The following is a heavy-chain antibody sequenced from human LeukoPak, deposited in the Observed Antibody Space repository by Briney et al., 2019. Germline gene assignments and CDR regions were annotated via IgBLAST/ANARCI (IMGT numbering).Heavy chain of an antibody. Sequence: ASVKVSCKASGYTFTSYDINWVRQATGQGLEWMGWMNPNSGNTGYAQKFQGRVTMTRNTSISTAYMELSSLRSEDTAVYYCARVFGGDPHNWYYYYGMDVWGQGTTVTVSS. V-gene: IGHV1-8*01. CDR1: GYTFTSYD. D-gene: IGHD3-16*01. CDR2: MNPNSGNT. CDR3: ARVFGGDPHNWYYYYGMDV. J-gene: IGHJ6*02.